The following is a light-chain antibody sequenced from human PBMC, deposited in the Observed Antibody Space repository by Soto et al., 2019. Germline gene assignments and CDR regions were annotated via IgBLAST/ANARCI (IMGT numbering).Light chain of an antibody. V-gene: IGKV3-11*01. CDR1: ESVFGY. Sequence: EVVLTQSAATLSLSPGERATLSCRASESVFGYLAWYQHKPGQAPRLLIYDASNRATGVPARFSGSGSGTDFTLTISSLEPEDFAVYYCQQRYRWPPITFGKGTRLEIK. CDR2: DAS. CDR3: QQRYRWPPIT. J-gene: IGKJ5*01.